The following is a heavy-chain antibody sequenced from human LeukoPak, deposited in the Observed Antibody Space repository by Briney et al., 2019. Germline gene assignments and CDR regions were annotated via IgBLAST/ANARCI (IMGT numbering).Heavy chain of an antibody. J-gene: IGHJ6*02. D-gene: IGHD3-3*01. CDR3: AKPSLYYDFGSGWPYGMDV. Sequence: PGGSLRLSCAASGFTFSSYAMSWVRQAPGKGLEWVSAISGSGGSTYYADSVKGRFTISRDNSKNTLYLQMNSLRAEDTAVYYCAKPSLYYDFGSGWPYGMDVWGQGTTVTVSS. CDR2: ISGSGGST. V-gene: IGHV3-23*01. CDR1: GFTFSSYA.